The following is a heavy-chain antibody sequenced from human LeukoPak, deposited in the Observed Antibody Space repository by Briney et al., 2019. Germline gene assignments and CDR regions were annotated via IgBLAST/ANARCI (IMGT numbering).Heavy chain of an antibody. D-gene: IGHD3-22*01. CDR3: ASGYYESSGFDY. CDR2: IYYSGST. CDR1: GVSISSGGYF. Sequence: SQTLSLTCTVSGVSISSGGYFWSWIRQHPGKGLEWIGYIYYSGSTYYNPSLKSRVTTSVDTSKNQSSLKLSSVTAADTAVYYCASGYYESSGFDYWGQGTLVTVSS. J-gene: IGHJ4*02. V-gene: IGHV4-31*03.